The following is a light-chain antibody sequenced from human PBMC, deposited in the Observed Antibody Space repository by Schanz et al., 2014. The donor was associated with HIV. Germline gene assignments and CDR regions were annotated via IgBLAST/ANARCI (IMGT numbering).Light chain of an antibody. CDR1: SSNFRSNA. J-gene: IGLJ3*02. Sequence: QSVLTQPPSTSGTPGQRVTISCSGSSSNFRSNAELWYQQLPGAAPKLLIYNTYHRPSGVPDRFSGSESGTSASLAISGLQSEDEADYYCGTWDDSLKGWVFGGGTKLTVL. V-gene: IGLV1-44*01. CDR2: NTY. CDR3: GTWDDSLKGWV.